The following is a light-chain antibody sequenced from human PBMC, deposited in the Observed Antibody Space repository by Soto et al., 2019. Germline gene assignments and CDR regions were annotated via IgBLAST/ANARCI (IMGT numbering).Light chain of an antibody. CDR3: QRSYSTPPT. V-gene: IGKV1-39*01. CDR2: AAS. CDR1: QSISSY. J-gene: IGKJ5*01. Sequence: DIQMTQSPSSLSASVGDRVTITCRASQSISSYLNWYQQKPGKAPKLLIYAASSLQSGAPSRFSGSGSGTDFTLTISSLQPEDFATYYCQRSYSTPPTFGQGTRLEIK.